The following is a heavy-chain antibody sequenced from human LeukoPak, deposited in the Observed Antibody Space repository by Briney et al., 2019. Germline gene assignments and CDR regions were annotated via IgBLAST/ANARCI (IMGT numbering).Heavy chain of an antibody. D-gene: IGHD3-22*01. J-gene: IGHJ4*02. CDR1: GGSISSYY. Sequence: SETLSLTCTVSGGSISSYYWSWIRQPAGKGLEWIGRIHTSGSTNDNPSLKSRVTMSVDTSRNQFSLKLSSVTAADTAVYYCARDLNQGIYDSSYHDYWGQGTLVTVSS. V-gene: IGHV4-4*07. CDR2: IHTSGST. CDR3: ARDLNQGIYDSSYHDY.